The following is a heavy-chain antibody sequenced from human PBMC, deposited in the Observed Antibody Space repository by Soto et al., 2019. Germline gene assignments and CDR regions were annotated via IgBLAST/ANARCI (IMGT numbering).Heavy chain of an antibody. Sequence: GESLKISCKGSGYSFTSYWIGWVRQMPGKGLEWMGIIYPGDSDTRYSPSFQGQVTISADKSISTAYLQWSSLKASDTAVYYCARVYGGNSRNYYYGMDVWGQGTTVTVSS. CDR3: ARVYGGNSRNYYYGMDV. CDR1: GYSFTSYW. J-gene: IGHJ6*02. CDR2: IYPGDSDT. D-gene: IGHD2-21*02. V-gene: IGHV5-51*01.